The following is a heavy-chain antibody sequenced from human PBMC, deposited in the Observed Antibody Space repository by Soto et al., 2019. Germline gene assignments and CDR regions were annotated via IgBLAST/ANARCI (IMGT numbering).Heavy chain of an antibody. CDR2: IIPIFGTA. Sequence: SVKVSCKASGGTFSSYAISWVRQAPGQGLEWMGGIIPIFGTANYAQKFQGRVTITADESTSTAYMELSSLRSEDTAVYYCARGTTIFGVVISASNYGMDVWGQGTKVTVSS. CDR1: GGTFSSYA. CDR3: ARGTTIFGVVISASNYGMDV. J-gene: IGHJ6*02. V-gene: IGHV1-69*13. D-gene: IGHD3-3*01.